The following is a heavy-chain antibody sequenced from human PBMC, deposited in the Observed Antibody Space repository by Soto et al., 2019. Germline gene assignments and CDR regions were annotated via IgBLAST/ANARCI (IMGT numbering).Heavy chain of an antibody. CDR3: GRESSSSHYYYYYMEV. CDR2: IYYSGST. V-gene: IGHV4-59*01. J-gene: IGHJ6*03. D-gene: IGHD6-6*01. CDR1: GGSISSYY. Sequence: SETLSLTCTVSGGSISSYYWSWIRQPPGKGLEWIGYIYYSGSTNYNPSLKSRVTISVDTSKNQFSLKLSSVTAADTAVYCCGRESSSSHYYYYYMEVWGKGTTVTIPS.